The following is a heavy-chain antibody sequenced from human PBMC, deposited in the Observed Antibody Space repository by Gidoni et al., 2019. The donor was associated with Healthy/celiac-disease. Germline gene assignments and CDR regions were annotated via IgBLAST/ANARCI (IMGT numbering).Heavy chain of an antibody. Sequence: QVQLQQWGAGLLKPSETLSLTCAVYGGSFSGYYWSWIRQPPGKGLEWIGEINHSGSTNYNPSLKSRVTISVDTSKNQFSLKLSSVTAADTAVYYCARMGVLYSSSSGVDYWGQGTLVTVSS. D-gene: IGHD6-6*01. J-gene: IGHJ4*02. CDR1: GGSFSGYY. CDR2: INHSGST. V-gene: IGHV4-34*01. CDR3: ARMGVLYSSSSGVDY.